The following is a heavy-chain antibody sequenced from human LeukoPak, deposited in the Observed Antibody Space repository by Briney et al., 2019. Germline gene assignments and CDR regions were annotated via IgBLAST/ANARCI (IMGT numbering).Heavy chain of an antibody. Sequence: ASVKVSCEASGYTFTGYYMHWVRQAPGQGLEWMGWINPNCGGTNYAQKFQGRVTMTRDTSISTAYMELSRLRSDDTAVYYCARNPSTTGTKDYWGQGTLVTVSS. CDR1: GYTFTGYY. CDR3: ARNPSTTGTKDY. D-gene: IGHD1-1*01. CDR2: INPNCGGT. J-gene: IGHJ4*02. V-gene: IGHV1-2*02.